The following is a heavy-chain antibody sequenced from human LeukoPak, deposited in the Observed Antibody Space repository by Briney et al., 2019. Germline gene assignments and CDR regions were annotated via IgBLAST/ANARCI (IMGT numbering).Heavy chain of an antibody. CDR1: GYTFTSYY. CDR2: INPSDGST. J-gene: IGHJ4*02. CDR3: ARAGRRLFGALISLSFDY. D-gene: IGHD3-3*01. V-gene: IGHV1-46*01. Sequence: GASVKVSCKASGYTFTSYYMHWVRQAPGQGLEWMGIINPSDGSTSYAQKFQGRVTMTRDMSTSEDYMELSSLRSDDTAVYHCARAGRRLFGALISLSFDYWGQGTPVTVSS.